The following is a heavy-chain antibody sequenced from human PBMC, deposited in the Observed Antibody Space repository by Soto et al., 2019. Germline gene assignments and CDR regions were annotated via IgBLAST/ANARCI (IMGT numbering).Heavy chain of an antibody. D-gene: IGHD5-12*01. CDR2: IKYDGSEE. CDR1: GFTFSDYW. Sequence: GRSLRLSCAGSGFTFSDYWMSWARQAPGKGLEWVANIKYDGSEEYYVDSVRGRFTISRDNAMNSLHLQMNSLRADDTAVYYCARFASGKSASTWGQGTLVTVSS. V-gene: IGHV3-7*05. J-gene: IGHJ5*02. CDR3: ARFASGKSAST.